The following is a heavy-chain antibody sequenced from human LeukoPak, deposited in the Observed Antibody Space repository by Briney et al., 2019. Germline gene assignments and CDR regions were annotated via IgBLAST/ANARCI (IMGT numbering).Heavy chain of an antibody. J-gene: IGHJ4*02. CDR3: ATTHDYTRGGYDY. D-gene: IGHD4-11*01. Sequence: PSETLSLTCSVSGDSISYFYWSWIRQAAGKGLEWIGRISSSGSTDYNASLRSRVSISLDTSKSQFSLKLNFATAADTAFYYCATTHDYTRGGYDYWGLGALVTVSS. CDR2: ISSSGST. V-gene: IGHV4-4*07. CDR1: GDSISYFY.